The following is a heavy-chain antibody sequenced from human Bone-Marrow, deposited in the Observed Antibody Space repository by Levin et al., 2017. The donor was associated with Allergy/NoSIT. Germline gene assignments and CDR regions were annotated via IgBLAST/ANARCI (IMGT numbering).Heavy chain of an antibody. V-gene: IGHV3-15*01. CDR3: TTGVVDTIHDGF. D-gene: IGHD2-8*02. CDR2: IKNQWSGATT. J-gene: IGHJ1*01. Sequence: PGGSLRLSCEGSGFGFRGAWMSWVRQTPERGLEWIAHIKNQWSGATTDYAAPVKGRFTISRDDSKNTLYLQMNSLKTEDTGVYYCTTGVVDTIHDGFWGRGTLVTVSS. CDR1: GFGFRGAW.